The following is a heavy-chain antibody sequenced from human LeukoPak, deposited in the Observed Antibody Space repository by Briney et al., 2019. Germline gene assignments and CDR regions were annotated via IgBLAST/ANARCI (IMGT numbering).Heavy chain of an antibody. D-gene: IGHD2-21*02. V-gene: IGHV3-66*01. CDR2: IYSGGST. Sequence: PGGSLRLSCAASGFTVSSNYMSWVRQAPGKGLEWVSVIYSGGSTYYADSVKGRFTISRDNSENTLYLQMNSLRAEDTAVYYCARVLVTAYGNWFDPWGQGTLVTVSS. CDR1: GFTVSSNY. J-gene: IGHJ5*02. CDR3: ARVLVTAYGNWFDP.